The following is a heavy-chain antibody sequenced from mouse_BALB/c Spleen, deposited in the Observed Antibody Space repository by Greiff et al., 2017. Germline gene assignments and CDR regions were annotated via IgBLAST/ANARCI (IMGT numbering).Heavy chain of an antibody. J-gene: IGHJ4*01. V-gene: IGHV1-54*01. CDR1: GYAFTNYL. Sequence: QVQLQQSGAELVRPGTSVKVSCKASGYAFTNYLIEWVKQRPGQGLEWIGVINPGSGGTNYNEKFKGKATLTADKSSSTAYMQLSSLTSDDSAVYFCARSGYRYDDAMDYWGQGTSVTVSS. CDR2: INPGSGGT. CDR3: ARSGYRYDDAMDY. D-gene: IGHD2-14*01.